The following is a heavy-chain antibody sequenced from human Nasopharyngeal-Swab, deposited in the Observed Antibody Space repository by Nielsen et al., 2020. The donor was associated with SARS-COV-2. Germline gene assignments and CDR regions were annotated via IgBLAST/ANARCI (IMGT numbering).Heavy chain of an antibody. CDR2: ITAANGNT. V-gene: IGHV1-3*01. CDR3: VRDDGRSWLLDK. J-gene: IGHJ4*02. Sequence: ASVKVSCKASGYTLSTYAMYWVRQAPGQRLEWMGWITAANGNTEYSRKFHDRLTLSSDTSANTAYMDLSGLRSEDTALYYCVRDDGRSWLLDKWGQGTLVTVSA. D-gene: IGHD6-13*01. CDR1: GYTLSTYA.